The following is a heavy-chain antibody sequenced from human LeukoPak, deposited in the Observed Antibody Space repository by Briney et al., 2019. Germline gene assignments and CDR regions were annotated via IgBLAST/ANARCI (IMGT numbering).Heavy chain of an antibody. CDR3: ASSSQWELPPGFDY. J-gene: IGHJ4*02. CDR1: GGSISSYY. CDR2: IYYSGST. Sequence: PETLSLTCTVSGGSISSYYWSWIRQPPGKGLEWIGYIYYSGSTNYNPSLKSRVTISVDTSKNQFSLKLSSVTVADTAVYYCASSSQWELPPGFDYWGQGTLVTVSS. D-gene: IGHD1-26*01. V-gene: IGHV4-59*01.